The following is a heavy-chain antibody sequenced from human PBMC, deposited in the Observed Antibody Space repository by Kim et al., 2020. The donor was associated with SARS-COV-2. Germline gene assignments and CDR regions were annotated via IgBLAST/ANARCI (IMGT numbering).Heavy chain of an antibody. CDR2: ISYDGSNK. CDR3: AKDGGIAAAGRGYYYYYG. J-gene: IGHJ6*01. V-gene: IGHV3-30*18. D-gene: IGHD6-13*01. Sequence: GGSLRLSCAASGFTFSSYGMHWVRQAPGKGLEWVAVISYDGSNKYYADSVKGRFTISRDNSKNTLYLQMNSLRAEDTAVYYCAKDGGIAAAGRGYYYYYG. CDR1: GFTFSSYG.